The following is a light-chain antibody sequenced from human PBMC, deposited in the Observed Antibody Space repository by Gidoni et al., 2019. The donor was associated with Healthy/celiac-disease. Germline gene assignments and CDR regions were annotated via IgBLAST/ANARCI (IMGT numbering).Light chain of an antibody. CDR3: QQRSNWPPT. Sequence: IVLTQSPATLSLSPGERATLSCRASQSVSSYLAWYQQKPGQAPRLLIYDASNRATGIPARFSGSGSGTDFTLTISSLEPEDFAVYSCQQRSNWPPTFGGGTKVEIK. V-gene: IGKV3-11*01. CDR1: QSVSSY. J-gene: IGKJ4*01. CDR2: DAS.